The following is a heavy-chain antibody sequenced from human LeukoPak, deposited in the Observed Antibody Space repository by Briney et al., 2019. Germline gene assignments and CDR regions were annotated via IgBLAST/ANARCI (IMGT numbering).Heavy chain of an antibody. CDR1: GVSTSSHY. CDR2: MYDSEST. CDR3: ATIKRGSIYGYFDF. D-gene: IGHD5-18*01. V-gene: IGHV4-59*11. Sequence: SETLSLTCTVSGVSTSSHYWSWIRQPPGKGLEWIAYMYDSESTKDNPSLKSRITLSADTSKNQFSLRLSSVTAADTAVYYCATIKRGSIYGYFDFWGQGILVTVSS. J-gene: IGHJ4*02.